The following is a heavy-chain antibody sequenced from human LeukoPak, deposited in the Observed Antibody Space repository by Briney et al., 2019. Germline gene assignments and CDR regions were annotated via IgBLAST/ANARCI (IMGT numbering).Heavy chain of an antibody. CDR1: GGTFSSYA. V-gene: IGHV1-69*13. CDR2: IIPIFGTA. D-gene: IGHD3-3*01. Sequence: ASVNVSCKASGGTFSSYAISWVRQAPGQGLEWMGGIIPIFGTANYAQKFQGRVTITADESTSTAYMELSSLRSEDTAVYYCARDGVVPLDYWGQGTLVTVSS. J-gene: IGHJ4*02. CDR3: ARDGVVPLDY.